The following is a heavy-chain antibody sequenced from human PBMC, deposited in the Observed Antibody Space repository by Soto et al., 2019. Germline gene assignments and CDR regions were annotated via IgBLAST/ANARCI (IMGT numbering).Heavy chain of an antibody. J-gene: IGHJ4*02. CDR2: IKLDGREK. V-gene: IGHV3-7*01. CDR1: GFIFRKYW. D-gene: IGHD1-1*01. CDR3: VRQLDGYARFDY. Sequence: PGGSLRLSCSASGFIFRKYWMAWIRQAPGKGLEWVATIKLDGREKNYLDSVQGRFTISRDDAGDSMSLQMSSLRPEHTAVYLCVRQLDGYARFDYWGLGXPVTVFS.